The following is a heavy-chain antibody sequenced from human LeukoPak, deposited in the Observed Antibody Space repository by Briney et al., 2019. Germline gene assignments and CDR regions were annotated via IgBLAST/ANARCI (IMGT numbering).Heavy chain of an antibody. V-gene: IGHV3-48*01. Sequence: SGGSLRLSCAASGFTFSSYEMNWVRQAPGKGLEWVSYISSSSSTIYYADSVKGRFTISRDNAKSSLYLQMNSLRAEDTAVYYCARGLKLAGDSWGQGTLVTVSS. J-gene: IGHJ4*02. CDR1: GFTFSSYE. CDR2: ISSSSSTI. CDR3: ARGLKLAGDS. D-gene: IGHD6-6*01.